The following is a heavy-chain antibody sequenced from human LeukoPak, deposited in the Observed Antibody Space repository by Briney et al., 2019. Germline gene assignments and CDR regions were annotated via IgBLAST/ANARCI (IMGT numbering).Heavy chain of an antibody. CDR3: ARVKSYYYDTSDKDAFDI. J-gene: IGHJ3*02. CDR1: GYTFTSHF. Sequence: GASVKVSCKASGYTFTSHFMHWVRQAPGQGLEWMGIINPRGGSTSYTQKFQGRGTMTRDTSTSTVYMELSSLRSEDTAVYYCARVKSYYYDTSDKDAFDIWGQGTMVTVSS. CDR2: INPRGGST. D-gene: IGHD3-22*01. V-gene: IGHV1-46*01.